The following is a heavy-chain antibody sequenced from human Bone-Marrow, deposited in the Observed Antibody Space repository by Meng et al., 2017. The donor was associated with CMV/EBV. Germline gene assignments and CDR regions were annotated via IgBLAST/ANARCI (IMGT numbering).Heavy chain of an antibody. CDR3: SRGDTTIRYYYYGMDV. CDR2: ISNDGSNI. CDR1: GLTFSSYA. J-gene: IGHJ6*01. D-gene: IGHD5-18*01. Sequence: GESLKISCAASGLTFSSYAMHWVRQSPGKGLERLAVISNDGSNIYYADSVKGRFTISRDNSKNTPYLQMNSLRVDDTAVYYCSRGDTTIRYYYYGMDVGGQGTTVTVSS. V-gene: IGHV3-30-3*01.